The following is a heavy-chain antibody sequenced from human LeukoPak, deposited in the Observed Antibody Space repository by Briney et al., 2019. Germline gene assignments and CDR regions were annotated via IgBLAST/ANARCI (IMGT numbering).Heavy chain of an antibody. D-gene: IGHD6-13*01. CDR3: ARAGSSRGYYFDY. CDR2: INSDGSST. Sequence: EGSLRLSCAASGFTFSSYWMHWVRQAPGKGLVWVSRINSDGSSTSYADSVKGRFTISRDNAKNTLYLQMNSLRAEDTAVYYCARAGSSRGYYFDYWGQGTLVTVSS. J-gene: IGHJ4*02. V-gene: IGHV3-74*01. CDR1: GFTFSSYW.